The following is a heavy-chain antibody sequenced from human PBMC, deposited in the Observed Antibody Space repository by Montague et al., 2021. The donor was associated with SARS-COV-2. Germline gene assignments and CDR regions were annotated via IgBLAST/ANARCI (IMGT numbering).Heavy chain of an antibody. CDR3: AREYRIELWQTNWYFGL. CDR1: GGSIRPFY. CDR2: IYYSGNT. D-gene: IGHD3-16*01. V-gene: IGHV4-59*01. J-gene: IGHJ2*01. Sequence: SETLSLTCTVSGGSIRPFYWNWIRQTPEKGLEWIGYIYYSGNTNYNPSLNSRATISVDTSKNQFFLEVTSVTAADTAVYYCAREYRIELWQTNWYFGLWGRGTLVTVSS.